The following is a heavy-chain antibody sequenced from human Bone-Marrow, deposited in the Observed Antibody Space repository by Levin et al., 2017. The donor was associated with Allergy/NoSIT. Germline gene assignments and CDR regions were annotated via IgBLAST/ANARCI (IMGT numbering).Heavy chain of an antibody. CDR2: ISTTSTYI. J-gene: IGHJ6*03. D-gene: IGHD4-17*01. CDR1: GFTFSSYD. V-gene: IGHV3-21*01. Sequence: GESLKISCAASGFTFSSYDINWVRQAPGKGLEWVSSISTTSTYIYYADSVRCRFTISRDTAQNSLYLQMNSLRAEDTAVYDGARDAKVTTRHYYYYMDVWGKGTTVTVSS. CDR3: ARDAKVTTRHYYYYMDV.